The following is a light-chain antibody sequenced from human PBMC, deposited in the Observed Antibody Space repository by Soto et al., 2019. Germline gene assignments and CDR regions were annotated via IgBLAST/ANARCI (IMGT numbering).Light chain of an antibody. Sequence: EIVLTQSPGTLSLSPGDRATLSCRASQTVSNNYLAWCQQKPGQAPRVIMYGASRRATGIPDRFSGGGSGTDFTLTISRLEPEDFAVYYCQQRNSWPPTFTFGQGTRLEIK. CDR1: QTVSNNY. V-gene: IGKV3D-20*02. J-gene: IGKJ5*01. CDR2: GAS. CDR3: QQRNSWPPTFT.